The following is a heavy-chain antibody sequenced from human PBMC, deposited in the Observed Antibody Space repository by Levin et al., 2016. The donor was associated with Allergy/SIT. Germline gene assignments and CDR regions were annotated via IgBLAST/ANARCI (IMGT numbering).Heavy chain of an antibody. CDR3: ARDGPEMALDY. V-gene: IGHV1-18*01. CDR1: GYPFTNFG. J-gene: IGHJ4*02. D-gene: IGHD5-24*01. CDR2: INGYNGNT. Sequence: ASVKVSCKTSGYPFTNFGLTWVRQAPGQGLEWMGWINGYNGNTNYAQKVQGRATMTTDTSTSTAYMELRSLRSDDTAIYYCARDGPEMALDYWGQGTLVTVSS.